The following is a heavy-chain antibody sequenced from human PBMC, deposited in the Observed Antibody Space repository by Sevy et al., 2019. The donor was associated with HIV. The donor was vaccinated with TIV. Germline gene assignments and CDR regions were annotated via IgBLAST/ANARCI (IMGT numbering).Heavy chain of an antibody. CDR2: IYYSGST. J-gene: IGHJ4*02. D-gene: IGHD2-21*02. CDR3: ARRGYCGGDCFFHFDY. CDR1: GGSISSSSYY. V-gene: IGHV4-39*01. Sequence: SETLSLTCSVSGGSISSSSYYWGWIRQPPGKGLEWIGSIYYSGSTYYNPSLKSRVTISVDTSKNQFSLKLSSVTAADTAVYYSARRGYCGGDCFFHFDYWGQGTLVTVSS.